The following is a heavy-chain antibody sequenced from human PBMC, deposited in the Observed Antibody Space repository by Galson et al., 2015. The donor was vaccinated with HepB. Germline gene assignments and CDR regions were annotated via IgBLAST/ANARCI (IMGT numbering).Heavy chain of an antibody. V-gene: IGHV1-3*01. CDR2: INAGNGDT. J-gene: IGHJ3*02. Sequence: SVKVSCKASGYTFTSFAIHWVRQAPGQRLEWMGWINAGNGDTEYSQKFQGRVTFTRDTPATTIYMELGSLRSEDTAVYYCARDQVVLRYFDRSLGAFDNWGPGTRVTVSS. D-gene: IGHD3-9*01. CDR3: ARDQVVLRYFDRSLGAFDN. CDR1: GYTFTSFA.